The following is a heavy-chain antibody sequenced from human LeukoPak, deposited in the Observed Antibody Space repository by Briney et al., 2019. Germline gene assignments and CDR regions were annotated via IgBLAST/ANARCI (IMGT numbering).Heavy chain of an antibody. CDR1: GGSFSGYY. V-gene: IGHV4-34*01. Sequence: SETLSLTCAVYGGSFSGYYWSWIRQPPGKGLEWIGEIYHSGYANYNPSLKSRVTISVDKSKNQFSLKLNSVTAADTAVYFCARGRWQQLGYFDYWGQGTLVTVSS. J-gene: IGHJ4*02. CDR2: IYHSGYA. CDR3: ARGRWQQLGYFDY. D-gene: IGHD6-13*01.